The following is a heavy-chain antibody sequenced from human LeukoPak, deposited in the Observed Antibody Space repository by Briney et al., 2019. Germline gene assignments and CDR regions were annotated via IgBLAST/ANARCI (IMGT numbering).Heavy chain of an antibody. CDR1: GGSTSSSNW. CDR3: ARGALAGYSSSCYPINWFDP. CDR2: IYHSGST. D-gene: IGHD6-13*01. Sequence: PSETLSLTCAVSGGSTSSSNWWSWVRQPPGKGLEWIGEIYHSGSTNYNPSLKSRVTISVDTSKNQFSLKLSSVTAADTAVYYSARGALAGYSSSCYPINWFDPWGQGTLVTVSS. J-gene: IGHJ5*02. V-gene: IGHV4-4*02.